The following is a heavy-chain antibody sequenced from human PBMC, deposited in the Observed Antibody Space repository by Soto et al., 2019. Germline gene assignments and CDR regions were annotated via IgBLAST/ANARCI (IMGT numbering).Heavy chain of an antibody. CDR2: LSYDGTYK. V-gene: IGHV3-30*18. D-gene: IGHD1-1*01. CDR1: GFTFSSYA. CDR3: AKDQVTTEYYFDC. J-gene: IGHJ4*02. Sequence: QVQLVESGGGVVQPGRSLRLSCVASGFTFSSYAMHWVRQAPGKGLEWVAILSYDGTYKLYADSVKGRFTISRDISSNTRYVQMNSLRAEDTAIYYCAKDQVTTEYYFDCWGQGTLVTVSS.